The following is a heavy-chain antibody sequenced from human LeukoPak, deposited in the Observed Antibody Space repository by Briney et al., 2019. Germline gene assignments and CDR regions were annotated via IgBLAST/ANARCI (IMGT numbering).Heavy chain of an antibody. J-gene: IGHJ3*02. CDR2: ISGNGGST. Sequence: GGTLRLSCAASGFTFSSYGMSWVRQAPGKGVEWVSAISGNGGSTYYADSVKGRFTISRDNSKNTLYLQMNSLRAEDTAVYYCAKPTKPRYSYGTDAFDIWGQGTMVTVSS. CDR3: AKPTKPRYSYGTDAFDI. D-gene: IGHD5-18*01. V-gene: IGHV3-23*01. CDR1: GFTFSSYG.